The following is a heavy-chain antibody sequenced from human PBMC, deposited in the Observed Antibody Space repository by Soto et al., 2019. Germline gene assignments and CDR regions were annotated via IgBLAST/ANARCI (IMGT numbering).Heavy chain of an antibody. V-gene: IGHV3-21*01. Sequence: EVQLVESGGGLVKPGGSLRLSCAASGVTFSSYSMNWVRQAPGKGLEWVSSISSSSSYIYYADSVKGRFTISRDNAKNSLYLQMNSLRAEDTAVYYCARGSGSYYRTFYYYYGMDVWGQGTTVTVSS. D-gene: IGHD1-26*01. CDR2: ISSSSSYI. CDR1: GVTFSSYS. J-gene: IGHJ6*02. CDR3: ARGSGSYYRTFYYYYGMDV.